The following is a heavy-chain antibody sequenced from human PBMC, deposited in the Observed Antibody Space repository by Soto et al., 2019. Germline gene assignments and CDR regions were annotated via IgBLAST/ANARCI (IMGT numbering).Heavy chain of an antibody. CDR1: GFTFNTYG. CDR3: ASDYDSGSNIGF. D-gene: IGHD3-10*01. J-gene: IGHJ4*02. V-gene: IGHV3-30*03. Sequence: GGSLRLSCAASGFTFNTYGMHWVRQSPCKGLEWVATISYDGKNKYYADSVTGRLTISRDNSQNTLYLQMNSLRAEDTAVYYCASDYDSGSNIGFWGQGTLVPVSS. CDR2: ISYDGKNK.